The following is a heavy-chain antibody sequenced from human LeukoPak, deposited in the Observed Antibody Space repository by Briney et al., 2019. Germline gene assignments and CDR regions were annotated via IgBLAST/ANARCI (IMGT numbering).Heavy chain of an antibody. D-gene: IGHD2-2*01. Sequence: ASVKVSCKASGYTSTSYGISWVRQAPGQGLEWMGWISAYNGNTNYAQKFQGRVTITADESTSTAYMELSSLRSEDTAVYYCARESGRGYCSSTSCYLSDAFDIWGQGTMVTVSS. V-gene: IGHV1-18*01. CDR2: ISAYNGNT. J-gene: IGHJ3*02. CDR1: GYTSTSYG. CDR3: ARESGRGYCSSTSCYLSDAFDI.